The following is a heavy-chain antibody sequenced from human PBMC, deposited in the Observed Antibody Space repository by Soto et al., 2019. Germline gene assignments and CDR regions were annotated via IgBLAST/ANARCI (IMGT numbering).Heavy chain of an antibody. CDR3: GMGRGAVLRYFDPPHPDAFDI. D-gene: IGHD3-9*01. Sequence: EVQLVESGGGLVQPGGSLRLSCAASGFTFSSYWMSWVRQAPGKGLEWVANIKQDGSEKYYVDSVKGRFTISRDNAKNSLYLERDSLGAADPALYFCGMGRGAVLRYFDPPHPDAFDIWGQGTMVTVSS. CDR2: IKQDGSEK. V-gene: IGHV3-7*01. J-gene: IGHJ3*02. CDR1: GFTFSSYW.